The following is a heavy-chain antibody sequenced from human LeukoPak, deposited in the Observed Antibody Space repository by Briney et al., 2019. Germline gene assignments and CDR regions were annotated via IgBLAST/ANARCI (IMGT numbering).Heavy chain of an antibody. Sequence: PGGSLRLSCVASGFSFDKFGMHWVRQAPGKGLEYVSSVSADESGKYYTKSVRGRFSIYRDNYKKTMYLQLGNLRPDDMGIYYCASLDRSEIPWGPGTLVTVSS. J-gene: IGHJ5*02. CDR2: VSADESGK. V-gene: IGHV3-64*01. D-gene: IGHD1-26*01. CDR1: GFSFDKFG. CDR3: ASLDRSEIP.